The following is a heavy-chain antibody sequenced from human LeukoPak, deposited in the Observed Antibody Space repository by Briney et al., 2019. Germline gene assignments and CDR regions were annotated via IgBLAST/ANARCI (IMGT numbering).Heavy chain of an antibody. CDR3: ARCIGSSSFARWFDP. V-gene: IGHV4-59*01. Sequence: PSETLSLTCTVSGGSISSYYWSWIRQPPGKGLEWIGYIYYSGSTSYGPSLKSRVTISADTSKNQFSLKLSSVTAADTAVYYCARCIGSSSFARWFDPWGQGTLVTVSS. CDR2: IYYSGST. CDR1: GGSISSYY. D-gene: IGHD6-6*01. J-gene: IGHJ5*02.